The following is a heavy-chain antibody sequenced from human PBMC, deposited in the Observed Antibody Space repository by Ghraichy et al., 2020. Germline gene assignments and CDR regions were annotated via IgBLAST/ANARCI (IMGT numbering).Heavy chain of an antibody. J-gene: IGHJ5*02. CDR1: GYTFTGYY. CDR2: INPNSGGT. D-gene: IGHD2-2*01. V-gene: IGHV1-2*06. Sequence: ASVKVSCKASGYTFTGYYMHWVRQAPGQGLEWMGRINPNSGGTNYAQKFQGRVTMTRDTSISTAYMELSRLRSDDTAVYYCARDSLYCSSTSCPTDWFDPWGQGTLVTVSS. CDR3: ARDSLYCSSTSCPTDWFDP.